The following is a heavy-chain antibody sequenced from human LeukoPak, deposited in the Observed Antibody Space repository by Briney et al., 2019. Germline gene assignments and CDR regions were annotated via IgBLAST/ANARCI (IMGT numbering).Heavy chain of an antibody. CDR2: ISNNGGST. J-gene: IGHJ4*02. D-gene: IGHD2-2*01. CDR3: AREVPAAL. CDR1: GFTFSSHA. V-gene: IGHV3-64*01. Sequence: QPGGSLRLSCAASGFTFSSHAMHWVRQAPGKGLEYVSAISNNGGSTYYANSVKGRFTISRDNSKNTLYLQMNSLRAEDTAVYYCAREVPAALWGQGTLVTVSS.